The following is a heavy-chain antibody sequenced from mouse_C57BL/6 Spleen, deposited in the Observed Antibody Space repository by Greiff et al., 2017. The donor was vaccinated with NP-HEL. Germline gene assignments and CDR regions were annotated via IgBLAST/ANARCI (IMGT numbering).Heavy chain of an antibody. CDR2: IYPGDGDT. D-gene: IGHD2-4*01. Sequence: QVQLKQSGPELVKPGASVKISCKASGYAFSSSWMNWVKQRPGKGLEWIGRIYPGDGDTNYNGKFKGKATLTADKSSSTAYMQLSSLTSEDSAVYFCARTYDYDPWFACWGQGTLVTVSA. CDR3: ARTYDYDPWFAC. J-gene: IGHJ3*01. V-gene: IGHV1-82*01. CDR1: GYAFSSSW.